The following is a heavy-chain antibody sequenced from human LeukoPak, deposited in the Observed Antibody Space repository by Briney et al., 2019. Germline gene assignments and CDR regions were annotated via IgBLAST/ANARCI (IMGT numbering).Heavy chain of an antibody. CDR3: ARVGITDSFDI. Sequence: SETLSLTCTVSGDSISRFYWSWIRQPPGKGLEWIGYIFYSGSTNYNPSLKSRVTISLDKSKKYFSLRLNSVTAVDTAVYYCARVGITDSFDIWGQGTMVTVSS. J-gene: IGHJ3*02. CDR1: GDSISRFY. CDR2: IFYSGST. D-gene: IGHD3-16*01. V-gene: IGHV4-59*01.